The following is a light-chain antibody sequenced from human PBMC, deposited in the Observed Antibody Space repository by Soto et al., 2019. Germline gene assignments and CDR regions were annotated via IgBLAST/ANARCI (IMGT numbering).Light chain of an antibody. J-gene: IGKJ1*01. CDR3: QKYNSSPWT. V-gene: IGKV1-27*01. CDR2: SAS. CDR1: QGISNY. Sequence: DIQITQSPSSLSASVGDRVTITCRASQGISNYLAWYQQKPGKVPKLLIYSASTLQSGVPSRISGSGSGTDFTLTISSLQPEDVATYYCQKYNSSPWTFGQGTKVDIK.